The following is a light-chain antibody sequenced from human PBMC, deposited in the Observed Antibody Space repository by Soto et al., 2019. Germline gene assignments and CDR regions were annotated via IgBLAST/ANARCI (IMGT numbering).Light chain of an antibody. V-gene: IGLV2-14*02. Sequence: QSALTQPASVSGSPGQSITITCTGTGTYKFVSWYQQHPGKAPRLVIYEGSERPSGVSRRFSGSGSGNTASLTISELRAGEEASYFCCSFTNNHVVFGGGTKLTVL. CDR2: EGS. CDR3: CSFTNNHVV. J-gene: IGLJ2*01. CDR1: GTYKF.